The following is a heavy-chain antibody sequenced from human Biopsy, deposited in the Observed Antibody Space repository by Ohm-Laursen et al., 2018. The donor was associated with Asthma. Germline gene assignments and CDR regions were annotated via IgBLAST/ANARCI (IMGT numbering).Heavy chain of an antibody. V-gene: IGHV3-30*06. CDR1: GFSFSNFA. Sequence: SLRLSCAASGFSFSNFAIHWVRQAPGKGLEWVGVISKDASTQDYADSVKGRFTMARDNPKNTLDLQMNSLKEEDTAVYYCVRDGTDDAFDIWGQGTVVSVSS. D-gene: IGHD1-1*01. J-gene: IGHJ3*02. CDR3: VRDGTDDAFDI. CDR2: ISKDASTQ.